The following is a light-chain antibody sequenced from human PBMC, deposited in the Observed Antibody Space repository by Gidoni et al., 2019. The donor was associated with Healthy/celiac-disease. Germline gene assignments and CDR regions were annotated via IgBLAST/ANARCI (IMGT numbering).Light chain of an antibody. Sequence: GDRVTITCRASQGISSALAWYQQKPGKAPKLLIYDASSLESGVPSRFSGSGSGTDFTLTISSLQPDDFATYYCQQFNNYALTCGPGTKVDIK. CDR3: QQFNNYALT. CDR2: DAS. J-gene: IGKJ3*01. V-gene: IGKV1D-13*01. CDR1: QGISSA.